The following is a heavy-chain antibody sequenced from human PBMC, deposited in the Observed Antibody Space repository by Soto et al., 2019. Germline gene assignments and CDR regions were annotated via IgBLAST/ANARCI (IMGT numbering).Heavy chain of an antibody. J-gene: IGHJ3*02. CDR3: ARHVSGRGDAFDI. D-gene: IGHD1-26*01. CDR2: ISYDGSNK. CDR1: GFTFSSYA. V-gene: IGHV3-30-3*01. Sequence: QVQLVESGGGVVQPGRSLRLSCAASGFTFSSYAMHWVRQAPGKGLEWVAVISYDGSNKYYADSVKGRFTISRDNSKNTLYLQMNSRRAEDTAVYYCARHVSGRGDAFDIWGQGTMVTVSS.